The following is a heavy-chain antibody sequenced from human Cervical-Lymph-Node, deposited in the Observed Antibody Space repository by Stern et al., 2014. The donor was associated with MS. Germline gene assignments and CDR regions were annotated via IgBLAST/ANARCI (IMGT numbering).Heavy chain of an antibody. CDR2: IIPIFGTA. CDR3: ARDEDFGLAHGMDV. J-gene: IGHJ6*02. CDR1: GGTFNNYG. Sequence: DQLVESGAEVKKPGSSVKVSCKASGGTFNNYGLSWVRQAPGQGLEWMGGIIPIFGTANYAQSFQGRVTITADESTSTAYMELSSLRAEDTAVYYCARDEDFGLAHGMDVWGQGTTVTVSS. D-gene: IGHD3-10*01. V-gene: IGHV1-69*01.